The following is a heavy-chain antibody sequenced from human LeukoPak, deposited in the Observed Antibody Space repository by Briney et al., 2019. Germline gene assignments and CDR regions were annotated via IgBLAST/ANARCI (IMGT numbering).Heavy chain of an antibody. D-gene: IGHD1-26*01. Sequence: SETLSLTCTVSGGSISSYYWSWIRQPPGKGLEWIGYIYYSGSTNYNPSLKSRVTISVDTSKNQFSLKLSSVTAADTAVYYCARDGVGFFDDWGQGTLVTVSS. CDR1: GGSISSYY. J-gene: IGHJ4*02. CDR2: IYYSGST. V-gene: IGHV4-59*01. CDR3: ARDGVGFFDD.